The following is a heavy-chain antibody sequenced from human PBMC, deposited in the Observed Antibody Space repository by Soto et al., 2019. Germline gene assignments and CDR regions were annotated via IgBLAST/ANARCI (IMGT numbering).Heavy chain of an antibody. Sequence: PGGSLRLSCAASGFTFSNAWMSWVRQAPGKGLEWVGRIKSKTDGGTTDYAAPVKGRFTISRDDSKNTLYLQMNSLKTEDTAVYYCTTDVRVTIFGVVPYYGMDVWGQGTTVTVS. V-gene: IGHV3-15*01. CDR1: GFTFSNAW. CDR3: TTDVRVTIFGVVPYYGMDV. CDR2: IKSKTDGGTT. J-gene: IGHJ6*02. D-gene: IGHD3-3*01.